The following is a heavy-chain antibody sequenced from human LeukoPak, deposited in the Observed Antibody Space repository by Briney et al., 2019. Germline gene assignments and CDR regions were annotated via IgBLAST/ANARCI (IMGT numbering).Heavy chain of an antibody. CDR1: GYTFTGYY. Sequence: ASVKVSCKASGYTFTGYYMRWVRQAPGQGLEWMGWINPNSGGTNYAQKFQGWVTMTRDTSISTAYMELSRLRSDDMAVYYCARAYGGNSQPEEYWGQGTLVTVSS. D-gene: IGHD4-23*01. V-gene: IGHV1-2*04. CDR3: ARAYGGNSQPEEY. J-gene: IGHJ4*02. CDR2: INPNSGGT.